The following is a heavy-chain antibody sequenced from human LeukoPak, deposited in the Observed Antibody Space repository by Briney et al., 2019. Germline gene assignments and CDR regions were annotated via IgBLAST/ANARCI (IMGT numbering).Heavy chain of an antibody. D-gene: IGHD5-12*01. CDR2: ISAYNGNT. V-gene: IGHV1-18*01. CDR3: ARAYSGYDLALDY. CDR1: GYTFTSYG. J-gene: IGHJ4*02. Sequence: ASVKVSCKASGYTFTSYGISWVRHAPGQGLEWMGWISAYNGNTNYAQKLQGRVTMTTYTSTSTAYMELRSLGSDDTAVYYCARAYSGYDLALDYWGQGTLVTVSS.